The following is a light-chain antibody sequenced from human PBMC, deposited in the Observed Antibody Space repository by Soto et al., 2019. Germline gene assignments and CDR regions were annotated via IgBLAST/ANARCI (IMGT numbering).Light chain of an antibody. Sequence: EIVLTQSPAILSLSPGERATLSCRASQSVGTYLDWYQQKLGQAPRLLIYDASNRATGIPARFSGSGSGTDFTLTISSLEPEDLAVDYCQQRVNWLTFGGGTKVEL. J-gene: IGKJ4*01. CDR3: QQRVNWLT. CDR2: DAS. V-gene: IGKV3-11*01. CDR1: QSVGTY.